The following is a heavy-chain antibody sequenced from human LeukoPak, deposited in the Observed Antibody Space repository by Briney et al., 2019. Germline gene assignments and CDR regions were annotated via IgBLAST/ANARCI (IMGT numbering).Heavy chain of an antibody. CDR3: ARQTGSGLFILP. CDR2: IYYSGST. CDR1: GGSISSSSYY. V-gene: IGHV4-39*01. Sequence: SETLSLTCTVSGGSISSSSYYWGWIRQPPGKGLEWIGSIYYSGSTYYNPSLKNRLTISVDTSKNQFSLKLSSVTAADTAVYYCARQTGSGLFILPGGQGTLVTVSS. J-gene: IGHJ4*02. D-gene: IGHD3/OR15-3a*01.